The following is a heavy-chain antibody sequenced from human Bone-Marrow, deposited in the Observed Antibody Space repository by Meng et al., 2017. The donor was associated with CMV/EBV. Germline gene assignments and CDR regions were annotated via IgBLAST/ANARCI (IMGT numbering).Heavy chain of an antibody. CDR2: IYYSGST. V-gene: IGHV4-39*07. Sequence: SETLSLTCTVSGGSISSSSYYWGWIRQPPGKGLEWIGSIYYSGSTYYNPSLKSRVTISVDTSKNQFSLKLSSVTAADTAVYYCARRSYYDFWSGYLGGYGMDVCGQGTTVTVSS. J-gene: IGHJ6*02. CDR3: ARRSYYDFWSGYLGGYGMDV. CDR1: GGSISSSSYY. D-gene: IGHD3-3*01.